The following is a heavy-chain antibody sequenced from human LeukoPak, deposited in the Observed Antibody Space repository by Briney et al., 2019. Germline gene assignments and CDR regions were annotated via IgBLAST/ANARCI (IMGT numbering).Heavy chain of an antibody. CDR3: ARGQTGRFDY. CDR1: GYTFTSYD. CDR2: MNPNSGNT. J-gene: IGHJ4*02. Sequence: ASVKVSCKASGYTFTSYDINWVRQATGQGLEWVGWMNPNSGNTGYAQKFQGRVTMTRDTSISTAYMELSRLRSDDTAVYYCARGQTGRFDYWGQGTLVTVSS. V-gene: IGHV1-8*01.